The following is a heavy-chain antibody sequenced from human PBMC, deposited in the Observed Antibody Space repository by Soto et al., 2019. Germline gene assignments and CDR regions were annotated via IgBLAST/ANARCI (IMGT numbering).Heavy chain of an antibody. Sequence: QVQLVQSGAEVKKPGSSVKVSCKASGGTFSSYTISWVRQAPGQGLEWMGRNIPILGIANYAQKFQGRVTITAEKSTSTAYMELSSLRSEDTAVYYCARGNGGYCSGGSCYWFDPWGQGTLVTVSS. CDR2: NIPILGIA. CDR1: GGTFSSYT. CDR3: ARGNGGYCSGGSCYWFDP. D-gene: IGHD2-15*01. V-gene: IGHV1-69*02. J-gene: IGHJ5*02.